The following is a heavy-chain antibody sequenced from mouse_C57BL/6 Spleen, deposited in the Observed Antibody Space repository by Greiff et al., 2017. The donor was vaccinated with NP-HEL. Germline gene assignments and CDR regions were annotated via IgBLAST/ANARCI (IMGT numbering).Heavy chain of an antibody. D-gene: IGHD1-1*01. CDR1: GYSITSGYY. CDR2: ISYDGSN. V-gene: IGHV3-6*01. CDR3: ARGDYGSFDY. J-gene: IGHJ2*01. Sequence: VQLQQSGPGLVKPSQSLSLTCSVPGYSITSGYYWNWIRQFPGNKLEWMGYISYDGSNNYNPSLKNRISITRDTSKNQFFLKLNSVTTEDTATYYCARGDYGSFDYWGQGTTLTVSS.